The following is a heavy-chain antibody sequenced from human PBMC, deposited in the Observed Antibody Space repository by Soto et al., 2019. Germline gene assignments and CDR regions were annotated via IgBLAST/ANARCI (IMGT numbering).Heavy chain of an antibody. CDR3: AKDFGGLYNWFDP. V-gene: IGHV1-8*02. D-gene: IGHD3-16*01. CDR1: GYTFTSYY. J-gene: IGHJ5*02. CDR2: MNPNNGKT. Sequence: ASVKVSCKASGYTFTSYYMHWVRQAAGQGLEWLGRMNPNNGKTGYAQKFQGRLTMTRDTSISTVYMELSSLTSEDTAVYYCAKDFGGLYNWFDPWGQGTLVTVSS.